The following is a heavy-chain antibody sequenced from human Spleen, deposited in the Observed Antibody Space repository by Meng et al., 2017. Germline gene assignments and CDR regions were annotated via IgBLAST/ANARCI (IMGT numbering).Heavy chain of an antibody. CDR1: GFTFDAYA. D-gene: IGHD6-13*01. Sequence: GGSLRLSCAASGFTFDAYAMPWVRQAPGKGLEWVSGISWNSDNIGYADAVKGRFTISRDNAKNSLFLQMDGLRAEDMALYYCAKSRGRPRYSSSWYTGGAFDIWGQGTMVTVSS. CDR2: ISWNSDNI. CDR3: AKSRGRPRYSSSWYTGGAFDI. V-gene: IGHV3-9*03. J-gene: IGHJ3*02.